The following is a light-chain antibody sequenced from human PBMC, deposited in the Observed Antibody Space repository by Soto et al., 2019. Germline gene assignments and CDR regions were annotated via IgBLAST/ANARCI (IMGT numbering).Light chain of an antibody. V-gene: IGKV1-39*01. CDR3: QQSIINPHT. CDR2: AAS. CDR1: QSISSY. Sequence: DIQMTQSPSSLSASVGDRVTITCRASQSISSYLNWYQQKPGKAPKLLIYAASSLQSGVPSRFSGSGSGTDFTLTISSLQPEDFATYYCQQSIINPHTFGPGTKVDV. J-gene: IGKJ3*01.